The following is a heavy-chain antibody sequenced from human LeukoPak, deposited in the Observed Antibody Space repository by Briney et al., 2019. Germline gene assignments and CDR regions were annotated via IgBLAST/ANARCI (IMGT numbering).Heavy chain of an antibody. CDR1: GFTFGDYA. J-gene: IGHJ4*02. Sequence: GGSLRLSCTASGFTFGDYAMTWVRQAPGKGLEWVGFIRSKVYGGTPEYAASVKGRFTISRDDSKNTLCLQVNSLRAEDTAVYYCAKGHYYSILTGYSVRRGLDYWGQGTLVTVSS. CDR2: IRSKVYGGTP. CDR3: AKGHYYSILTGYSVRRGLDY. D-gene: IGHD3-9*01. V-gene: IGHV3-49*04.